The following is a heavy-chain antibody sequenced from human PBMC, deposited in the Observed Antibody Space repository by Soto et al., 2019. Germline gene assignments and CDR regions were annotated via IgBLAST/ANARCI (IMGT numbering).Heavy chain of an antibody. Sequence: EVPLLESGGGLVQPGGSLRLSCAASGFTFSSYAMSWVLQAPGKGLEWVSAISGSGGSTYYADSVKGRFTISRDNSKNTLYLQMNSLRAEDTAVYYCAKAGGFGVYWYFDLWGRGTLVTVSS. D-gene: IGHD3-10*01. J-gene: IGHJ2*01. CDR3: AKAGGFGVYWYFDL. V-gene: IGHV3-23*01. CDR1: GFTFSSYA. CDR2: ISGSGGST.